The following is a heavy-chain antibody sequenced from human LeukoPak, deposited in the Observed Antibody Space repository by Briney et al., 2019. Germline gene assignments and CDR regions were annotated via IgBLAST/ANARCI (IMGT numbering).Heavy chain of an antibody. CDR1: GGSISSGDYY. V-gene: IGHV4-30-4*01. CDR3: ARKAIAAAGLVDY. J-gene: IGHJ4*02. CDR2: IYYSGST. Sequence: SQTLSLTCTVAGGSISSGDYYWSWIRQPPGKGLEWIGYIYYSGSTYYNPSLKSRVTISVDTSKNQFSLKLSSVTAADTAVYYCARKAIAAAGLVDYWGQGTLVTVSS. D-gene: IGHD6-13*01.